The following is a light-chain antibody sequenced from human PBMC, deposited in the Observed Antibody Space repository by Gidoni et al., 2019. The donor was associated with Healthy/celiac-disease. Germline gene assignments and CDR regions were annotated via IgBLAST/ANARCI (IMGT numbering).Light chain of an antibody. CDR2: LGS. J-gene: IGKJ5*01. CDR1: QSLLHSNGYNY. CDR3: LQALQTPLT. V-gene: IGKV2-28*01. Sequence: DIVMTQSPRSMPVTPGEPASISCRSSQSLLHSNGYNYLDWYLQKPGQSPQLLIYLGSNRASGVPDRFSGSGSGTYFTLKISRVQAEDVGVYYCLQALQTPLTFGQXTRLEIK.